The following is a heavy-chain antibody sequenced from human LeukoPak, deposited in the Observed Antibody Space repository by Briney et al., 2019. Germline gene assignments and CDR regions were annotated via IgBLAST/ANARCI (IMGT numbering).Heavy chain of an antibody. J-gene: IGHJ4*02. CDR1: GFTFSSYG. D-gene: IGHD1-26*01. Sequence: PGGSLRLSCAASGFTFSSYGMHWVRQAPGKGLEWVAVISYDGSNKYYADSVKGRFTISRDNAKNSLYLQMNSLRAEDTALYHCARGAGELPFDYWGQGTLVTVSS. CDR3: ARGAGELPFDY. V-gene: IGHV3-30*03. CDR2: ISYDGSNK.